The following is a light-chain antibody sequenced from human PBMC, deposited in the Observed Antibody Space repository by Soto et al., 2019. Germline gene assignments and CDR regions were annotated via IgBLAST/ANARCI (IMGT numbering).Light chain of an antibody. CDR3: CSYAGSYV. J-gene: IGLJ1*01. CDR2: DVS. CDR1: SSDVGGYNY. Sequence: QSVLTQPRSVSGSPGQSVTISCTGTSSDVGGYNYVSWYQQHPGKAPKLMIYDVSKRPSGVPDRFSGSKSGNTASLTISGLQAEDEADYYYCSYAGSYVFGTGTKVTV. V-gene: IGLV2-11*01.